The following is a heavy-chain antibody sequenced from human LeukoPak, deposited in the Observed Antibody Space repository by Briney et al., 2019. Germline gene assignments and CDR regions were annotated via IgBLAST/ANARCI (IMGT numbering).Heavy chain of an antibody. CDR3: ARDKVAAVGPHYYYYMDV. CDR1: GGSISSSSYY. CDR2: IYYSGST. Sequence: SETLSLTCTVSGGSISSSSYYWGWIRQPPGKGLEWIGSIYYSGSTYYNPSLKSRVTISVDTSKNQFSLKLSSVTAADTAVYYCARDKVAAVGPHYYYYMDVWGKGTTVTVSS. J-gene: IGHJ6*03. V-gene: IGHV4-39*07. D-gene: IGHD6-13*01.